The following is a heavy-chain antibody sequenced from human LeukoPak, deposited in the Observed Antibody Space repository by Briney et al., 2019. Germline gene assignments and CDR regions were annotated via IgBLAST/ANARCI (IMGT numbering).Heavy chain of an antibody. Sequence: GGSLRLSCAASGFTFSTYGMSWVRQAPGKGLEWVSAISGSGGGTYFADSVKGRFTISRDNSKNTLFLQMDSLRADDTAVYYCAKHSSSWHYFDYWGQGTLVTVPS. CDR1: GFTFSTYG. V-gene: IGHV3-23*01. CDR3: AKHSSSWHYFDY. CDR2: ISGSGGGT. J-gene: IGHJ4*02. D-gene: IGHD6-13*01.